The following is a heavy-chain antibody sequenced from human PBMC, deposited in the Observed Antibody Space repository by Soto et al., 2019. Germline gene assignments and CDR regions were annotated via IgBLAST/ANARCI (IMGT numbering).Heavy chain of an antibody. CDR3: ARTHCSSTRCYVGSWDY. J-gene: IGHJ4*02. Sequence: ASVKVSCKASGYTFTSYYMNWVRQAPGQGLEWLGIINPSGGYTNYAQRFQGRVTMTRDTSTSTAYMELGSLRSDDTAVYYCARTHCSSTRCYVGSWDYWGQGTLVTVSS. CDR2: INPSGGYT. D-gene: IGHD2-2*01. CDR1: GYTFTSYY. V-gene: IGHV1-46*01.